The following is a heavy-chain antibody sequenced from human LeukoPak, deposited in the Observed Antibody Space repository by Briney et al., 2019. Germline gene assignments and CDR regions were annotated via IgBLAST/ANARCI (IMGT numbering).Heavy chain of an antibody. J-gene: IGHJ4*02. CDR3: ARDPVVVTAIDY. CDR2: ISSSSSYI. CDR1: GFTFSSYS. Sequence: GGSLRLSCAASGFTFSSYSMNWVRQAPGKGLEWVSSISSSSSYIYYADSVKGRFTISRDNAKNSLYLQMNSLRAEDTAVYYCARDPVVVTAIDYWGQGTLVTVSS. D-gene: IGHD2-21*02. V-gene: IGHV3-21*01.